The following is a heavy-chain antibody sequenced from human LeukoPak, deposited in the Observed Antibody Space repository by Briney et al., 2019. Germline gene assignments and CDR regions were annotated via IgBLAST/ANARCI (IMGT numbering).Heavy chain of an antibody. CDR1: GGSISSYY. CDR3: ARLFSSSWYRGAFDL. D-gene: IGHD6-13*01. Sequence: SETLSLTCTVSGGSISSYYWSWIRQPPGEGLEWIGSIYYSGNTYYNPSLKSRVTISVDTSKNQFSLKLSSVTAADTAVYYCARLFSSSWYRGAFDLWGQGTMVTVSS. V-gene: IGHV4-59*05. CDR2: IYYSGNT. J-gene: IGHJ3*01.